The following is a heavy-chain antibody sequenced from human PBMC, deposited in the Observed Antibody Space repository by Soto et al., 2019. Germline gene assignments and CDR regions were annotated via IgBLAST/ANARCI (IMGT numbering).Heavy chain of an antibody. CDR2: IYYSGST. D-gene: IGHD2-15*01. CDR3: ARVSVGEWRFGP. J-gene: IGHJ5*02. Sequence: SSETLSLTCTVSGGSISSGGYYWSWIRQHPGNVLEWIGHIYYSGSTYYNPSLRSRVTISVDTSKNRFSLKLSSVTAADTAVYYCARVSVGEWRFGPWGRGTLVTVSS. CDR1: GGSISSGGYY. V-gene: IGHV4-31*03.